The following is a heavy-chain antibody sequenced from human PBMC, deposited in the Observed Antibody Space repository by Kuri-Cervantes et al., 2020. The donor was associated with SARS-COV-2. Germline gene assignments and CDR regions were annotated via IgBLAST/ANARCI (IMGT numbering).Heavy chain of an antibody. D-gene: IGHD3-16*02. CDR2: IYYSGST. CDR1: GYSISSGYY. Sequence: SQTLSLTCAVPGYSISSGYYWGWIRQPPGKGLEWIGSIYYSGSTYYNPSLKSRVTISVDTSKNQFSLKLSSVTAADTAVYYCFLGELSSEYWGQGTLVTVSS. CDR3: FLGELSSEY. J-gene: IGHJ4*02. V-gene: IGHV4-38-2*01.